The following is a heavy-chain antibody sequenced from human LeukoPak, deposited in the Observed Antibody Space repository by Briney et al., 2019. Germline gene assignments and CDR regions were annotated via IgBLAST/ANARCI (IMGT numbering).Heavy chain of an antibody. V-gene: IGHV3-64*01. Sequence: GGSLRLSCAASGFTFSNFAMHWVRQAPGKGLEYVSAITSNGGSTYYANSVKGRFTISRDNSKNTLYLQMGSLRTEDMAEYYCARVGSWDAFDIWGQGTMVTVSS. CDR2: ITSNGGST. D-gene: IGHD1-26*01. J-gene: IGHJ3*02. CDR3: ARVGSWDAFDI. CDR1: GFTFSNFA.